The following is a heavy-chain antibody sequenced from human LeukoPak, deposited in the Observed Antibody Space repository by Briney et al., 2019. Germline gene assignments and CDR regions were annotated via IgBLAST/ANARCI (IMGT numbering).Heavy chain of an antibody. Sequence: GGSLRLSCAASGFTFSSHLMHWVRQAQGTGLVWVSSVKSDGTATNYADSVKGRFTISGDNAKNTLYLQMNSLRVEDTAVYYCVRKFATGDWGQGTLVTVSS. J-gene: IGHJ4*02. CDR2: VKSDGTAT. CDR1: GFTFSSHL. CDR3: VRKFATGD. V-gene: IGHV3-74*01. D-gene: IGHD1-14*01.